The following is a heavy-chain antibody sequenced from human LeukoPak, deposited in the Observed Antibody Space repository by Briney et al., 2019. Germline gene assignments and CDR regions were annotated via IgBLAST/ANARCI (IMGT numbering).Heavy chain of an antibody. J-gene: IGHJ4*02. CDR2: ISAYNGNT. V-gene: IGHV1-18*01. Sequence: ASVNVSCKASVYTFTIFDVTWVRRAPGQGLEWMGCISAYNGNTNYAQKLQGRVTMTTDTSTSTAYMELRSLRSGDTVVYYRARTYGSGNYYNGLIDYWGQGTLVTVSS. D-gene: IGHD3-10*01. CDR3: ARTYGSGNYYNGLIDY. CDR1: VYTFTIFD.